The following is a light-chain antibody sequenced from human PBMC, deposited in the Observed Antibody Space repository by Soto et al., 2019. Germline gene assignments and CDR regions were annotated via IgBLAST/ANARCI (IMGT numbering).Light chain of an antibody. V-gene: IGKV3D-7*01. CDR3: QQDYNLPIT. Sequence: DIVLPQSPDTLSLSPGDSASLSCLASQSVTSNYLSWYQQKAGQAPRLLLYGASTRATGIPARFSGSGSGTDFTLTISSLQPEDFAVYYCQQDYNLPITFGQGTRLEIK. J-gene: IGKJ5*01. CDR2: GAS. CDR1: QSVTSNY.